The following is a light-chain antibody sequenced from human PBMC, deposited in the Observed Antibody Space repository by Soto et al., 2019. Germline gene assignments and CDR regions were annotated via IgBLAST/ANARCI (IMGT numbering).Light chain of an antibody. CDR1: SGHSNYA. V-gene: IGLV4-69*01. J-gene: IGLJ2*01. CDR2: LNRDGSH. Sequence: QPVLPQSPSASASLGASVKLTCTLSSGHSNYAIAWHQQQPEKGPRYLMKLNRDGSHSKGAGIPNRFSGSSSGAERYLTISRRQSEGEAACYCQTWGTGIVIFGGGTKLTLL. CDR3: QTWGTGIVI.